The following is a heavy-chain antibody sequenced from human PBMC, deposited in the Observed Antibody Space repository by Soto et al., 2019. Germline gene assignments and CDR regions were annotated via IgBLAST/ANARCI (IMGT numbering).Heavy chain of an antibody. CDR1: GYTFTGCY. CDR2: INPNSGGT. J-gene: IGHJ6*02. V-gene: IGHV1-2*02. D-gene: IGHD6-13*01. CDR3: ARGGGPYSSSWYYYYYGMDV. Sequence: ASVKVSCKASGYTFTGCYMHWVRQAPGQGLEWMGWINPNSGGTNYAQKFQGRVTMTRDTSISTAYMELSRLRSDDTAVYYCARGGGPYSSSWYYYYYGMDVWGQGTTVTVSS.